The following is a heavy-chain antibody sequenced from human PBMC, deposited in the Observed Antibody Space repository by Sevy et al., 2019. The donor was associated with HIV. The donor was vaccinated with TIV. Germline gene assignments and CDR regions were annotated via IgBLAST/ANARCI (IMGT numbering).Heavy chain of an antibody. CDR1: GFTFSSYS. V-gene: IGHV3-21*01. J-gene: IGHJ5*02. CDR2: ISSSSSYI. CDR3: ARCSGGSCYGNWFDP. Sequence: GGSLRLSCAASGFTFSSYSMNWVRQAPGKGLEWVSSISSSSSYIYYADSVKGRFTISRDNAKNSLYLQMNSLRADDTAVYYCARCSGGSCYGNWFDPWGQGTLVTVSS. D-gene: IGHD2-15*01.